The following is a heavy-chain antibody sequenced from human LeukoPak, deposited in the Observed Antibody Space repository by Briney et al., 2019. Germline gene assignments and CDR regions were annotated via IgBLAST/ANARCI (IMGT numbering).Heavy chain of an antibody. Sequence: PSETLSLTCSVSGASLSSYYWDWLRQSPGKGLEWIGYISDTGKTDSNPSLKSRVSISLDMSKKQFSLRLKSLTAADSAAYYCGRLNLPAVSGAFDYWGQGTLVTVCS. J-gene: IGHJ4*02. D-gene: IGHD2-2*01. V-gene: IGHV4-59*01. CDR1: GASLSSYY. CDR3: GRLNLPAVSGAFDY. CDR2: ISDTGKT.